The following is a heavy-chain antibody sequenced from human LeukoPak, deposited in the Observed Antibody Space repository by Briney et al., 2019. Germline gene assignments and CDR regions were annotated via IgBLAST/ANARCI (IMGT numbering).Heavy chain of an antibody. J-gene: IGHJ4*02. CDR1: GGSISSGGYY. D-gene: IGHD1-26*01. CDR3: ARSGIVGASFDY. CDR2: IYYSGST. Sequence: SQTLSLTCTVSGGSISSGGYYWSWIRQHPGKGLEWIGYIYYSGSTYHNPSLKSRVTISVDTSKNQFSLKLSSVTAADTAVYYCARSGIVGASFDYWGQGTLVTVSS. V-gene: IGHV4-31*03.